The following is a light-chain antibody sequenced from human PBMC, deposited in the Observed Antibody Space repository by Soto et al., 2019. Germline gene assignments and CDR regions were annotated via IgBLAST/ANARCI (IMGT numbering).Light chain of an antibody. Sequence: DIVMTQSPDSLAVSLGERATINCKSSQSVLHSPTNNNYLAWYQKKPGQPPKLLIYWASTRESGVPDRFSGSGSGTDFTLTINSLQAVDAAVYYCHQYYSIPRTFGQGTKVEIK. V-gene: IGKV4-1*01. CDR1: QSVLHSPTNNNY. J-gene: IGKJ1*01. CDR2: WAS. CDR3: HQYYSIPRT.